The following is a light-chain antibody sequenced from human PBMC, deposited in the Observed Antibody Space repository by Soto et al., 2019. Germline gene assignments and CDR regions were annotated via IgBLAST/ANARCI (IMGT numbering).Light chain of an antibody. J-gene: IGLJ2*01. CDR1: SSDVGGYNY. CDR3: SSYTSSSTLVV. Sequence: QSVLTQPASVSGSPGQSITISCTGTSSDVGGYNYVSWYQQHPGKAPKLMIYDVSNRPSGVSNRFSGSKSGNSASLTISGLQADDQADYDCSSYTSSSTLVVFGGGTKVTVL. V-gene: IGLV2-14*01. CDR2: DVS.